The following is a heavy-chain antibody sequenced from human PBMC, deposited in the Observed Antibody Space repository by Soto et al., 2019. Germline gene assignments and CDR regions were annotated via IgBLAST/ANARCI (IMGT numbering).Heavy chain of an antibody. V-gene: IGHV3-30*03. D-gene: IGHD2-15*01. Sequence: GGSLRLSCAASGFTFSSYGMHWVRQAPGKGLEWVAVISYDGSNKYYADSVKGRFTISRDDSEDTLYLQMSSLKTEDTAVYYCTAETYCGGGSCPEHWGQGTLVTVSS. J-gene: IGHJ4*02. CDR3: TAETYCGGGSCPEH. CDR2: ISYDGSNK. CDR1: GFTFSSYG.